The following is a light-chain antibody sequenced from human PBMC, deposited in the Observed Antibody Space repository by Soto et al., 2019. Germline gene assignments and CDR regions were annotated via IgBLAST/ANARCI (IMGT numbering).Light chain of an antibody. CDR1: QSVSSSY. CDR3: QQYGSSPPVT. V-gene: IGKV3-20*01. Sequence: EIVLTQSPGTLSLSPGERATLSCRASQSVSSSYLAWYQQKPGQAPRLLIYGASSRATGLPDRFSGSGSGTDFSLTISRLEPEDFGVYYCQQYGSSPPVTFGGGTKVEIK. J-gene: IGKJ4*01. CDR2: GAS.